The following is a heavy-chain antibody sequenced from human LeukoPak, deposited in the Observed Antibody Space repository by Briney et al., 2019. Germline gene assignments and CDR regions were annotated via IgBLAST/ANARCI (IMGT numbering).Heavy chain of an antibody. D-gene: IGHD1-26*01. CDR2: ISHSGSI. V-gene: IGHV4-39*01. CDR3: ARQSGGNTWPFDY. Sequence: SETLSLTCTVSGGSISSGSYYWGWVRQPPRKGLEWIATISHSGSIYYNPSLKSRVTISLDTSQNQFSLKLSSVTAADTAVYYCARQSGGNTWPFDYWGQGTLVTVSS. CDR1: GGSISSGSYY. J-gene: IGHJ4*02.